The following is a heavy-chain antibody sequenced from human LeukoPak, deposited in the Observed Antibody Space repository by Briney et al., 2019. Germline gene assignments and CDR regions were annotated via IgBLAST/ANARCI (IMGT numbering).Heavy chain of an antibody. J-gene: IGHJ4*02. CDR3: ARGGDFWSGYTPLGY. D-gene: IGHD3-3*01. Sequence: SETLSLTCTVSGGSISSGDYYWSWIRQPPGKGLEWIGYIYYSGSTYYNPSLKSRVTISVDTSKNQFSLKLSSVTAADTAVYYCARGGDFWSGYTPLGYWGQGTLVTV. V-gene: IGHV4-30-4*01. CDR1: GGSISSGDYY. CDR2: IYYSGST.